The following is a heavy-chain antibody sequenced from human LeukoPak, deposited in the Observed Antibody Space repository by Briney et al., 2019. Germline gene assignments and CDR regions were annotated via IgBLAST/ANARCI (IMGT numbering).Heavy chain of an antibody. V-gene: IGHV4-34*01. CDR2: INHSGST. CDR3: ARESPIASGCSGGSCYGFDY. Sequence: SETLSLTCTVSGGSISSYYWSWIRQPPGKGLEWIGEINHSGSTNYNPSLKSRVTISVDTSKNQFSLKLSSVTAADTAVYYCARESPIASGCSGGSCYGFDYWGQGTLVTVSS. D-gene: IGHD2-15*01. CDR1: GGSISSYY. J-gene: IGHJ4*02.